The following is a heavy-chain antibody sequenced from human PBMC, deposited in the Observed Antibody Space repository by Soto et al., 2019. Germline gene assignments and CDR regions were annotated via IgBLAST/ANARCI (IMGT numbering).Heavy chain of an antibody. CDR2: LSGSGGTT. V-gene: IGHV3-23*01. CDR3: AKQRADYGSGADTFYFDS. J-gene: IGHJ4*02. D-gene: IGHD3-10*01. Sequence: EVQLLESGGGLVQPGGSLRLSCTVSGVTFSNYAMNWVRQAPGKGLEWVSSLSGSGGTTYYAYSVKGRFIISRDNSKNTLYLLMNSLRAEDTPLYYCAKQRADYGSGADTFYFDSWGQGALVTVST. CDR1: GVTFSNYA.